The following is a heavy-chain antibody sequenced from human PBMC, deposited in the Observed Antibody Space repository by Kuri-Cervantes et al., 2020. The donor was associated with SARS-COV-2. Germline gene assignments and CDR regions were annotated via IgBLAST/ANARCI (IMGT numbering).Heavy chain of an antibody. D-gene: IGHD2/OR15-2a*01. Sequence: ASVKVSCKASRYTFTGYYMHWVRQAPGQGLEWMGWINPNSGGTNYAQKFQGRVTMTRDTSISTAYMELSRLRSDDTAVYYCARGQGWGLYARHGFDYWGQGTLVTVSS. CDR2: INPNSGGT. CDR1: RYTFTGYY. J-gene: IGHJ4*02. V-gene: IGHV1-2*02. CDR3: ARGQGWGLYARHGFDY.